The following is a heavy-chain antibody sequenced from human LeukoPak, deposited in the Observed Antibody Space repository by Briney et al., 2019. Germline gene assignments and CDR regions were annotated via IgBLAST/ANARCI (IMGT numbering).Heavy chain of an antibody. V-gene: IGHV3-33*08. CDR3: ANGDYGDY. Sequence: GGSLRLSCAASGFTFSDYYMSWVRQAPGKGLEWVAVIWYDGSNKYYADSVKGRFTISRDNSKNTLYLQMNSLRAEDTAVYYCANGDYGDYWGRGTLVTVSS. CDR1: GFTFSDYY. CDR2: IWYDGSNK. J-gene: IGHJ4*02. D-gene: IGHD4-17*01.